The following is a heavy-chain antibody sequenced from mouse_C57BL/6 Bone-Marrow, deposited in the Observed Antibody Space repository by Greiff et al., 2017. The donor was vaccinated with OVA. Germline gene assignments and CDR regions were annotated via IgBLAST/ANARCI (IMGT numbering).Heavy chain of an antibody. J-gene: IGHJ1*03. D-gene: IGHD2-3*01. V-gene: IGHV5-9-1*02. CDR2: ISSGGDYT. CDR1: GFTFSSYA. CDR3: TSDQNYDGYYPCYWYFDV. Sequence: EVQLVESGEGLVKPGGSLKLSCAASGFTFSSYAMSWVRQTPEKRLEWVAYISSGGDYTYYADTVKGRFTISRDNARNTLYLQMRSLTSEDTAMYYCTSDQNYDGYYPCYWYFDVWGTGTAVTVSS.